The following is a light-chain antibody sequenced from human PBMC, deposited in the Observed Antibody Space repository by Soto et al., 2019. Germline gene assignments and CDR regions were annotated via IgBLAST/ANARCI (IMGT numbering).Light chain of an antibody. CDR3: CSNAASSTYV. Sequence: QSALTQPPSASGSPGQSLTISCAGTGSDVGAYKYVSWYQQHPGKAPKLIIYEVDKRPSGVSNRFSGSKSGTTASLTISGLQAGDEADYYCCSNAASSTYVFGTGTQLTVL. V-gene: IGLV2-23*02. J-gene: IGLJ1*01. CDR1: GSDVGAYKY. CDR2: EVD.